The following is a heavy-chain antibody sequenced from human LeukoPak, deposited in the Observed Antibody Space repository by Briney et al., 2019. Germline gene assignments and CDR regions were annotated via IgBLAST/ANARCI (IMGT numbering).Heavy chain of an antibody. D-gene: IGHD3-3*02. CDR3: ARSIRTGGFRLDY. Sequence: SQTLSLTCAIAGDSVSSNSAAWNWIRQSPSRGLEWLGRTYYRSKWYFDYAVSVEGRITINPDTSKNQFSLHLNSLTPEDTAVYYWARSIRTGGFRLDYWGQGTLVTVSS. J-gene: IGHJ4*02. CDR2: TYYRSKWYF. CDR1: GDSVSSNSAA. V-gene: IGHV6-1*01.